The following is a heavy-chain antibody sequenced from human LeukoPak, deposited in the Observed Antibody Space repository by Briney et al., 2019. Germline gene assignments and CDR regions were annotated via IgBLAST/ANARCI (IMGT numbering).Heavy chain of an antibody. CDR2: ISSSGSTI. CDR1: GFTFSDYY. Sequence: PGGSLRLSCAASGFTFSDYYMSWIRQAPGKGLEWVSYISSSGSTIYYADSMKGRFTISRDKSKNTLYLLVGTLRVEDTAVYYCARARDYYGSGSHPDYWGQGTLVTVSS. J-gene: IGHJ4*02. CDR3: ARARDYYGSGSHPDY. V-gene: IGHV3-11*04. D-gene: IGHD3-10*01.